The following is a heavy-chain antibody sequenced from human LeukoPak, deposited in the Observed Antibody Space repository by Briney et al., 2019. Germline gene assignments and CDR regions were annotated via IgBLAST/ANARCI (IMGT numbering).Heavy chain of an antibody. J-gene: IGHJ4*02. CDR1: GYTFTSYD. V-gene: IGHV1-18*01. D-gene: IGHD2-2*01. CDR3: ARVHPYCSRTSCYFH. Sequence: ASVKVSCKASGYTFTSYDINWVRQAPGQGLEWMGWISAYNGNTNYAQKLQGRVTMTTDTSTSTAYMELRSLGSDDTAVYYCARVHPYCSRTSCYFHWGQGTLVTVSS. CDR2: ISAYNGNT.